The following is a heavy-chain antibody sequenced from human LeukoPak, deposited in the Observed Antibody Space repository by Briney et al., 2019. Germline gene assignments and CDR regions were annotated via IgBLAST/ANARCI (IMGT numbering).Heavy chain of an antibody. CDR2: IYHSGST. V-gene: IGHV4-4*02. CDR1: GGSISSSNW. CDR3: ARAAGNINYYYYYGMDV. J-gene: IGHJ6*02. D-gene: IGHD6-13*01. Sequence: SGTLSPTCAVSGGSISSSNWWSWVRQPPGKGLEWIGEIYHSGSTNYNPSLKSRVTISVDKSKNQFSLKLSSVTAADTAVYYCARAAGNINYYYYYGMDVWGQGTTVTVSS.